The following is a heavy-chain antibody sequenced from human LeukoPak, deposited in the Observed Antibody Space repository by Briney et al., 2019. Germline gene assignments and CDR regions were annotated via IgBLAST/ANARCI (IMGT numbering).Heavy chain of an antibody. Sequence: PSETLSLTCTVSGGSISSGSYYWSWIRQPAGKGLEWIGRIYTSGSTNYNPSLKSRVTISVDTSKNQFSLKLSSVTAADTAVYYCARRSGFGEPMEYWGQGTLVTVSS. CDR1: GGSISSGSYY. V-gene: IGHV4-61*02. CDR2: IYTSGST. D-gene: IGHD3-10*01. J-gene: IGHJ4*02. CDR3: ARRSGFGEPMEY.